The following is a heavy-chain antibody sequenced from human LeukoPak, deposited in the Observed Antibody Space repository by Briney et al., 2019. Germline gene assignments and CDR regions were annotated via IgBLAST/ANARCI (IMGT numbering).Heavy chain of an antibody. J-gene: IGHJ6*03. CDR3: ARVCAVAGTYYYYYMDV. CDR2: IYYSGST. Sequence: SETLSLPRSLPGVSISSYYWRWIGPPPREGLAWMGCIYYSGSTNYNPSLKSRVTISVDTSKNQFSLKLSSATAADTAVYYCARVCAVAGTYYYYYMDVWGNGTTVTVSS. CDR1: GVSISSYY. D-gene: IGHD6-19*01. V-gene: IGHV4-59*01.